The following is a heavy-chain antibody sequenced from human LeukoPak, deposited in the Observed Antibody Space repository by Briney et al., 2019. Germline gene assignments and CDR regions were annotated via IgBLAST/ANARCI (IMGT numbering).Heavy chain of an antibody. V-gene: IGHV1-18*01. D-gene: IGHD3-3*01. CDR3: ARVISDFWSGYYRRGRYSDY. Sequence: ASVKVSCKASGYTFTSYGISWVRQAPGQGLEWMGWISAYNGNTNYAQKLQGRVTMTTDTSTSTAYMELRSLRSDDTAVYYCARVISDFWSGYYRRGRYSDYWGQGTLVTVSS. CDR1: GYTFTSYG. CDR2: ISAYNGNT. J-gene: IGHJ4*02.